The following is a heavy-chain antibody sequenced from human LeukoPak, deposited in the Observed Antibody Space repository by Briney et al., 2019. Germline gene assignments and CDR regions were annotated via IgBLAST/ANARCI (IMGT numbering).Heavy chain of an antibody. V-gene: IGHV3-7*04. CDR3: ARAIVGATRFDY. CDR2: INQDGSEK. Sequence: GGSLRLSCAASGFTFSSYWMSWVRQVPGKGPEWVANINQDGSEKYYVDSVKGRFTISRDNAENSLYLQMNSLRAEDTAVYYCARAIVGATRFDYWGQGTLVTVSS. D-gene: IGHD1-26*01. CDR1: GFTFSSYW. J-gene: IGHJ4*02.